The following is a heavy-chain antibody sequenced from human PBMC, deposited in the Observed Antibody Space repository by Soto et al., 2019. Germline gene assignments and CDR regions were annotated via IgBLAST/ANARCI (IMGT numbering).Heavy chain of an antibody. CDR3: AREDIVVVPAAMVYYYYMDV. CDR1: GGSFSGYY. D-gene: IGHD2-2*01. Sequence: QVQLQQWGAGLLKPSETLSLTCAVYGGSFSGYYWSWIRQPPGKGLEWIGEINHSGSTNYNPSLKSRVTISVDTSKNQFSLKLSSVTAADTAVYYCAREDIVVVPAAMVYYYYMDVWGKGTTVTVSS. CDR2: INHSGST. V-gene: IGHV4-34*01. J-gene: IGHJ6*03.